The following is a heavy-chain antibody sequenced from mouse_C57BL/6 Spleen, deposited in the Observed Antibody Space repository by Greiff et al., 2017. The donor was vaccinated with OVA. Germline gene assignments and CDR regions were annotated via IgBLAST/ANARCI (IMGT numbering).Heavy chain of an antibody. D-gene: IGHD2-4*01. Sequence: QVQLQQSGPELVKPGASVKISCKASGYAFSSSWMNWVKQRPGKGLEWIGRIYPGDGDTNYNGKFKGKATLTADKSSSTAYMQLSSLTSEDSAVYFGARWGYDYDGASDSWGQGTTLTVSS. J-gene: IGHJ2*01. CDR1: GYAFSSSW. CDR2: IYPGDGDT. V-gene: IGHV1-82*01. CDR3: ARWGYDYDGASDS.